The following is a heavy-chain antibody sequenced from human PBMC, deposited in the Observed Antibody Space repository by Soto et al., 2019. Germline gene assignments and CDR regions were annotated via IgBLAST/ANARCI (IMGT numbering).Heavy chain of an antibody. CDR3: ARGYSYGYGLYFDY. J-gene: IGHJ4*02. CDR1: GGSITSYY. V-gene: IGHV4-59*08. CDR2: IYYSGSA. Sequence: SETLSLTCTVSGGSITSYYWSWIRQPPGKGLELIGYIYYSGSAKYNPSLKSRVTISVDTSKNQFSVKLSSVTAADTAVYYCARGYSYGYGLYFDYWGQGTLLTVSS. D-gene: IGHD5-18*01.